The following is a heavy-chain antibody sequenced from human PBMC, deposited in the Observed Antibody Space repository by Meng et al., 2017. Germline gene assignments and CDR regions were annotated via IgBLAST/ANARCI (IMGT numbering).Heavy chain of an antibody. J-gene: IGHJ4*02. Sequence: VQLVQSGAEVKKPGASVKVSCKASGYTFTSYGISWVRQAPGQGLEWMGWISAYNGNTNYAQKLQGRVTMTTDTSTSTAYMELRSLRSDDTAVYYCARETYYDFWSGYGHFDYWGQGTLVTVSS. CDR3: ARETYYDFWSGYGHFDY. CDR1: GYTFTSYG. D-gene: IGHD3-3*01. CDR2: ISAYNGNT. V-gene: IGHV1-18*01.